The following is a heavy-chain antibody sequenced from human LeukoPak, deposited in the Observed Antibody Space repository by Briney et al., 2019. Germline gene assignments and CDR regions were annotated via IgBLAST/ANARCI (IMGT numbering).Heavy chain of an antibody. J-gene: IGHJ3*02. CDR1: GYSFPSYW. V-gene: IGHV5-51*01. CDR2: IYPGASDT. D-gene: IGHD3-9*01. Sequence: GESLKISCKGSGYSFPSYWIGWVRQMPGKGLEWMGIIYPGASDTKYSPSFQGQVTISADESISTAYLQWSSLKASDTAMYCCARPQGYDILTSYDDAFDIWGQGTMVTVSS. CDR3: ARPQGYDILTSYDDAFDI.